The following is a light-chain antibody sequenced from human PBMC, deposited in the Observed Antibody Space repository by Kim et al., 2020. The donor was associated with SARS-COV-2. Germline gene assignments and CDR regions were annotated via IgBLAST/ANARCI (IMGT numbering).Light chain of an antibody. CDR1: QSVSSN. V-gene: IGKV3-15*01. CDR3: QQYNNWPRT. Sequence: EIVMTQSPATLSVSPGERATLSCRASQSVSSNLAWYQQKPGQAPRLLIYGASTRATGIPARFSGSGSLTEFTLTISSLQSEDFAVYYCQQYNNWPRTFGQGTKVDIK. CDR2: GAS. J-gene: IGKJ1*01.